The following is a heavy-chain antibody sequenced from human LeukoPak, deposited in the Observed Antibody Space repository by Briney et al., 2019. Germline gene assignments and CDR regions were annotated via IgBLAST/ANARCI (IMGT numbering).Heavy chain of an antibody. CDR3: AKDPFNWFDP. V-gene: IGHV3-21*04. CDR2: ISSSSSYI. Sequence: GGSLRLSCAASGFTFSSYSMNWVRQAPGKGLEWVSSISSSSSYIYYADSVKGRFTISRDNSKNTLYLQLNSLRAEDTAVYYCAKDPFNWFDPWGQGTLVTVSS. CDR1: GFTFSSYS. J-gene: IGHJ5*02.